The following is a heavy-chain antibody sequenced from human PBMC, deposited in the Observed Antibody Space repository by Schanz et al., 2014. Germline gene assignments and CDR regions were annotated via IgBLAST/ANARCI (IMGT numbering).Heavy chain of an antibody. CDR2: IRYDGSNQ. V-gene: IGHV3-30*02. Sequence: QVQLVESGGGVVQPGRSLRLSCTASRFIFKSYAMHWVRQAPGKGLEWVAFIRYDGSNQYYADSVKGRFTISRDNSKNTLSLQMNSLRAEDTAVYYCAKGFGGYDLVLDYWGQGTLVTVS. CDR3: AKGFGGYDLVLDY. D-gene: IGHD5-12*01. J-gene: IGHJ4*02. CDR1: RFIFKSYA.